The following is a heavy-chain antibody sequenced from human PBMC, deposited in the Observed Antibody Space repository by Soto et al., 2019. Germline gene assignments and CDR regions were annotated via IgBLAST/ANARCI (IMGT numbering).Heavy chain of an antibody. J-gene: IGHJ4*02. CDR1: GFTFSSYW. V-gene: IGHV3-7*03. D-gene: IGHD7-27*01. Sequence: GGSLRLSCAASGFTFSSYWMSWVRQAPGKGLEWVANIKQDGSEKYYVDSVKGRFTISRDNAKNSLYLQMNSLRAEDTAVYYCARAVTGEAFTPAHVYYFDYWGQGTLVTVSS. CDR3: ARAVTGEAFTPAHVYYFDY. CDR2: IKQDGSEK.